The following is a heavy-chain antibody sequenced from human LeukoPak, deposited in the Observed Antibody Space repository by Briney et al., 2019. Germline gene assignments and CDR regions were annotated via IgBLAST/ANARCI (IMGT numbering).Heavy chain of an antibody. CDR3: AKPYYDYVWGSYPVDY. CDR1: GFTFSSYA. V-gene: IGHV3-23*01. CDR2: ISGSGGST. D-gene: IGHD3-16*01. Sequence: GRSLRLSCAASGFTFSSYAMSWVRQAPGKGLEWVSAISGSGGSTYYADSVKGRFTISRDNSKNTLYLQMNSLRAEDTAVYYCAKPYYDYVWGSYPVDYWGQGTLVTVSS. J-gene: IGHJ4*02.